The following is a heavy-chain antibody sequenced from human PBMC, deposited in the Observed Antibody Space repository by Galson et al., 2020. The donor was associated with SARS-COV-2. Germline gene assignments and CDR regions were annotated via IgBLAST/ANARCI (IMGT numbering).Heavy chain of an antibody. Sequence: GESLKISCAASGFTFSNAWMSWVRQAPGKGLEWVGRIKSKTDGGTTDYAAPVKGRFTISRDDSKNTLYLQMNSLKTEDTAVYYCTTSHVVVDYYYYYGMDVWGQGTTVTVSS. CDR1: GFTFSNAW. CDR3: TTSHVVVDYYYYYGMDV. CDR2: IKSKTDGGTT. D-gene: IGHD3-22*01. V-gene: IGHV3-15*01. J-gene: IGHJ6*02.